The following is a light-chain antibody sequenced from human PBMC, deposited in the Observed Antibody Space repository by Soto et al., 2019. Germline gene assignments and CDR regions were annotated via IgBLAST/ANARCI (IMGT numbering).Light chain of an antibody. CDR2: KAF. Sequence: DIQMTQSPSTLSASVGDRVTITCRASQSISSWLAWYQQKPGKAPKLLIYKAFSLESGVPSRFSGSGSGTEFTLTISSLQPDDFATYYCQQYNSYSPCTFGQGTKLEIK. J-gene: IGKJ2*02. V-gene: IGKV1-5*03. CDR1: QSISSW. CDR3: QQYNSYSPCT.